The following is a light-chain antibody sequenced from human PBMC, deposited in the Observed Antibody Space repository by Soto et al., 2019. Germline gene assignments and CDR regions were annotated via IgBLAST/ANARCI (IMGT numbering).Light chain of an antibody. V-gene: IGKV1-39*01. Sequence: DIQMTQSPSSLSASVGDRVTITCRASQSISNYFNWYQQKPGKAPKLLIYAASSLQSGVPLRFSGSGSGTDFTLTISSLQPEDFATYYCQQSYSTPYTFGQGTKLEIK. CDR3: QQSYSTPYT. J-gene: IGKJ2*01. CDR1: QSISNY. CDR2: AAS.